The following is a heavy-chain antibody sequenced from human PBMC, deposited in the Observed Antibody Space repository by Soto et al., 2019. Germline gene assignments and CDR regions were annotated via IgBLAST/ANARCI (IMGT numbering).Heavy chain of an antibody. Sequence: ASVKVSCKASGYTFTDYYIHWVRQAPGQGLEWMGWINPGNGNTKYSQKFQGRVTLTRDTSTSTAYLEMGSLTTDDTAVYYCARGFPLWFDPWGQGTLVTVSS. D-gene: IGHD3-16*02. CDR1: GYTFTDYY. J-gene: IGHJ5*02. CDR3: ARGFPLWFDP. CDR2: INPGNGNT. V-gene: IGHV1-3*01.